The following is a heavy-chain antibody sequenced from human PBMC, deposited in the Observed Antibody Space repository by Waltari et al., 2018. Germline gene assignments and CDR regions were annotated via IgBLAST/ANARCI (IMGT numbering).Heavy chain of an antibody. CDR2: INHSGST. CDR1: GGSFSGYY. D-gene: IGHD3-22*01. V-gene: IGHV4-34*01. Sequence: QVQLQQWGAGLLKPSETLSLTCAVYGGSFSGYYWSWNRQPPGKGLEWIGEINHSGSTNYNPSLKSRVTISVDTSKNQFSLKLSSVTAADTAVYYCARGSGSGYYVYWGQGTLVTVSS. CDR3: ARGSGSGYYVY. J-gene: IGHJ4*02.